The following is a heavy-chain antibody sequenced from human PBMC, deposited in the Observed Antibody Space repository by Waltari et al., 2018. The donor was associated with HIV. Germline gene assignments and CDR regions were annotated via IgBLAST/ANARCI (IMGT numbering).Heavy chain of an antibody. D-gene: IGHD5-18*01. J-gene: IGHJ4*02. Sequence: EVQLVECGGGLINHGGYLSLSCEAPGLAVTSNYMSWVCQAPGQGLECVSVIYGGGSTFYADSVQGRITISRDNAKNTLFLQLNSLRAEDTAVYYCARDRGDSFFPYWGQGTLVTVSS. CDR1: GLAVTSNY. CDR3: ARDRGDSFFPY. CDR2: IYGGGST. V-gene: IGHV3-53*01.